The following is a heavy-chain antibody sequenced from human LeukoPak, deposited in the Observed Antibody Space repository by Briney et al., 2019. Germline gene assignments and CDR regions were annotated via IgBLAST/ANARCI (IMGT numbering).Heavy chain of an antibody. CDR1: GGSISSGSYY. CDR3: ARVYGSGRYYYYGMDV. Sequence: SETLSLTCTVSGGSISSGSYYWSWIRQPAGKGLEWIGRIYTSGSTNHNPSLKSRVTISVDTSKNQFSLKLSSVTAADTAVYYCARVYGSGRYYYYGMDVWGKGTTVTVSS. J-gene: IGHJ6*04. D-gene: IGHD3-10*01. CDR2: IYTSGST. V-gene: IGHV4-61*02.